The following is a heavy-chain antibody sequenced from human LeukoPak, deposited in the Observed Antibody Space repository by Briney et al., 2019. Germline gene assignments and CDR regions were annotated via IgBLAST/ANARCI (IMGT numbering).Heavy chain of an antibody. CDR1: GGFISSGRYY. V-gene: IGHV4-39*07. Sequence: PSEPLSLTCTVSGGFISSGRYYWSWIRQPPGKGLEWIGEINHSGSTNYNTSLKSRVTISLDTSKNQFSLKLSSVTAADTAVYYCARKAYCGSDCYSFDYWGQGTLVTVSS. J-gene: IGHJ4*02. D-gene: IGHD2-21*02. CDR3: ARKAYCGSDCYSFDY. CDR2: INHSGST.